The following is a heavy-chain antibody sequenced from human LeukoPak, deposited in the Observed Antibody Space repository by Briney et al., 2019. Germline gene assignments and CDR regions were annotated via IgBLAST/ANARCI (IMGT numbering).Heavy chain of an antibody. Sequence: ASVKVSCKTSGYNFTDFYIHWVRQAPGQGLELMGLIKPNSGVTKYAEKFQGRVTMTTETSMSTAFMELSRLRSDDTADYYCARDPPMAGTPSLDSWGQGTPVIASS. D-gene: IGHD1-14*01. J-gene: IGHJ5*01. V-gene: IGHV1-2*02. CDR3: ARDPPMAGTPSLDS. CDR1: GYNFTDFY. CDR2: IKPNSGVT.